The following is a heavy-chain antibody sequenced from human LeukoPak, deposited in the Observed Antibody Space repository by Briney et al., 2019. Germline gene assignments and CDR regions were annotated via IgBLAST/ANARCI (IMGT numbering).Heavy chain of an antibody. CDR3: EKEIDSSGYYLSFDY. CDR2: ISGSGGNT. CDR1: GFTFSRYA. Sequence: PGGSLRLSCAASGFTFSRYAMSWVRQAPGKGLEWVSAISGSGGNTYYADSVKGRFTLSRDNTKSTLYLQMNCLRGKGTAVYLCEKEIDSSGYYLSFDYWGRGTLVTVSS. D-gene: IGHD3-22*01. V-gene: IGHV3-23*01. J-gene: IGHJ4*02.